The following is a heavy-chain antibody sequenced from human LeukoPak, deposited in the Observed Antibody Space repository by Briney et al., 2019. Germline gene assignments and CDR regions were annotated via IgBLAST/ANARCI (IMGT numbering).Heavy chain of an antibody. CDR2: ISSNGDNT. CDR3: ARAPREGFSGSYHDY. J-gene: IGHJ4*02. D-gene: IGHD1-26*01. Sequence: GGSLRPSCAASGFTFSSYAMHWVRQAPGKGLEYVSAISSNGDNTYYANSVKGRFTISRDNSKNTLYLQMASLRGEDTAVYYCARAPREGFSGSYHDYWGQGTLVTVSS. CDR1: GFTFSSYA. V-gene: IGHV3-64*01.